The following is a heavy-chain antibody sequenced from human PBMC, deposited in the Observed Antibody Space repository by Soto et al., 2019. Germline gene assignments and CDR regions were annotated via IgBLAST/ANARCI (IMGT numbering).Heavy chain of an antibody. D-gene: IGHD2-8*02. V-gene: IGHV1-69*14. CDR1: GGTFGHNG. CDR2: IIPVYGTV. CDR3: ARDGGVTGMTTILDY. Sequence: QVQLVQSGTEVTKPGSSVQVSCKLSGGTFGHNGISWVRQVPGQGLEWLGGIIPVYGTVNYALKFLGKVSITADKSTSTAEMELRGLRPEDTALYFCARDGGVTGMTTILDYWGQGTLIHVSS. J-gene: IGHJ4*02.